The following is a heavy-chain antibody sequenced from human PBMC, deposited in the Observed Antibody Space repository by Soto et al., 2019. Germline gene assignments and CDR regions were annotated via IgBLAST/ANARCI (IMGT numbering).Heavy chain of an antibody. CDR2: ISAYNGNT. Sequence: QVQLVQSGAEVKKPGASVKVSCKASGYSFTSYGISWVRQAPGQGLECMGWISAYNGNTNYAQKFQGRVTMTTDTSTSTAYMELRSLRSDDTAVYYCARGRYYYDSSGYYYNRWYFELWGRGTLVTVSS. J-gene: IGHJ2*01. CDR1: GYSFTSYG. V-gene: IGHV1-18*01. CDR3: ARGRYYYDSSGYYYNRWYFEL. D-gene: IGHD3-22*01.